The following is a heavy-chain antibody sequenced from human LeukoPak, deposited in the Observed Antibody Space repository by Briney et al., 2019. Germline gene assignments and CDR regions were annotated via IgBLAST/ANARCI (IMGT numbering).Heavy chain of an antibody. CDR3: ARDAEQRISSKGIYSYYYIDV. Sequence: ASVTVSCKASGYTFTSYGISWVRQAPGQGLEWMGVINPSGGPTNYAPQFQGRVTMTRDMSTSTVYMELSSLRSGDTAVYYCARDAEQRISSKGIYSYYYIDVWGKGTTVTVTS. D-gene: IGHD6-13*01. J-gene: IGHJ6*03. V-gene: IGHV1-46*01. CDR2: INPSGGPT. CDR1: GYTFTSYG.